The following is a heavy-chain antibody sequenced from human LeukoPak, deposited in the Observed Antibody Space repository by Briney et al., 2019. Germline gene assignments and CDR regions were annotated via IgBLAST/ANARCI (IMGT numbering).Heavy chain of an antibody. CDR3: AKDSGTYYKGFDY. V-gene: IGHV3-64D*09. Sequence: GGSLRLSCSASGFTFSRYAMHWVRQAPGKGLEYVSGINDNGGRTHYGDSVKGRFSISRDNSKNTLHLQMSTLRAEDTALYYCAKDSGTYYKGFDYWGQGTLVTVSS. J-gene: IGHJ4*02. D-gene: IGHD1-26*01. CDR2: INDNGGRT. CDR1: GFTFSRYA.